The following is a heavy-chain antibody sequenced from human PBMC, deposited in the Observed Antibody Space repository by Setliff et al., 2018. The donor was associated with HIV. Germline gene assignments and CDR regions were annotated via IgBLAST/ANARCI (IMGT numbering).Heavy chain of an antibody. CDR2: IKPGGGST. Sequence: ASVKVSCKASGGNFRSYGISWVRQAPGQGLEWMGGIKPGGGSTSYAKKFQGRVSMTRDTSTSTVYMELSSLRSEDTAVYYCARLPYSSGWYLDYWGQGTLVTVSS. V-gene: IGHV1-46*01. D-gene: IGHD6-19*01. CDR3: ARLPYSSGWYLDY. J-gene: IGHJ4*02. CDR1: GGNFRSYG.